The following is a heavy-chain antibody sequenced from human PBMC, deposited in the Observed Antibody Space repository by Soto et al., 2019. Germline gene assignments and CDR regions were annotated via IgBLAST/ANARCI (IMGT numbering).Heavy chain of an antibody. V-gene: IGHV1-69*13. CDR2: IIPIFGTA. CDR1: GGTFSSYA. Sequence: SVKVSCKASGGTFSSYAISWVRQAPGQGLEWMGGIIPIFGTANYAQKFQGRVTITADESTSTAYMELSSLRSEDTAVYYCARGSEQWLVTDYYYGMDVWGQGTTVTVS. J-gene: IGHJ6*02. D-gene: IGHD6-19*01. CDR3: ARGSEQWLVTDYYYGMDV.